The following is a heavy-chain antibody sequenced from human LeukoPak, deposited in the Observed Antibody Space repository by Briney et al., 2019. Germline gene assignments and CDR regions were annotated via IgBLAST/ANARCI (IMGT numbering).Heavy chain of an antibody. V-gene: IGHV3-23*01. CDR2: ISGSGGST. CDR3: AKVRRDYDFWSGSFDY. CDR1: GFTFSSYA. Sequence: GGSLRLSCAASGFTFSSYAMSWVRQAPGKGLEWVSAISGSGGSTYYADSVKGRFTISRDNSKNTLYLQMNSLRAEDTAVYYCAKVRRDYDFWSGSFDYWGQGTLVTVSS. D-gene: IGHD3-3*01. J-gene: IGHJ4*02.